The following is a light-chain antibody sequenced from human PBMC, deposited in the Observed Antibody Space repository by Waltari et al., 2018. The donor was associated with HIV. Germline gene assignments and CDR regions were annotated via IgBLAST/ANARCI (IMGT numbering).Light chain of an antibody. CDR3: QQDYDVPLT. Sequence: DIQMTQSPSSLSASIGDTISIRCRALHDIGNSVSWFQQQPGKAPKLLVHGAFILQGGVPSRFSGSGSGTDYTLTISGLQSDDFATYFCQQDYDVPLTFGGGTRVDI. CDR2: GAF. V-gene: IGKV1-NL1*01. CDR1: HDIGNS. J-gene: IGKJ4*01.